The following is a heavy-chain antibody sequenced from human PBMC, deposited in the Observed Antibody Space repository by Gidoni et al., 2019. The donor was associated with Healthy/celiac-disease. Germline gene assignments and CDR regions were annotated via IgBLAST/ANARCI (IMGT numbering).Heavy chain of an antibody. CDR3: AKDERAMPLDY. CDR1: GFTFSSYG. J-gene: IGHJ4*02. D-gene: IGHD2-2*01. V-gene: IGHV3-30*18. CDR2: ISYDGSNK. Sequence: QVQLVESGGGVVQPGRSLRLSCAASGFTFSSYGMHWVRQAPGKGLEWVAVISYDGSNKSYADSVKGRFTISRDNSKNTLYLQMNSLGAEDTAVYYCAKDERAMPLDYWGQGTLVTVSS.